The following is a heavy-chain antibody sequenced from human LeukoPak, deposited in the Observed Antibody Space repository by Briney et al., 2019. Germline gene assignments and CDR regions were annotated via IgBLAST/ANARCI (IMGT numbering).Heavy chain of an antibody. CDR1: GYTFSSYY. CDR2: INPNSGGT. Sequence: ASVKVSCKASGYTFSSYYMHWVRQAPGQGLEWMGWINPNSGGTNYAQKFQGRVTMTRDTSISTAYMELSRLRSDDTAVYYCAREWLTMSPPLDYWGQGTLVTVSS. D-gene: IGHD3-10*02. J-gene: IGHJ4*02. CDR3: AREWLTMSPPLDY. V-gene: IGHV1-2*02.